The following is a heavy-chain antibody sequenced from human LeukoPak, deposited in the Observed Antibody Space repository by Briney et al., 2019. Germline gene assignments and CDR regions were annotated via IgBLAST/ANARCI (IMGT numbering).Heavy chain of an antibody. Sequence: GESLKISCKGSGYSFTSYWIGWVRQMPGKGLEWMGIIYPGDSDTRYSPSFQGQVTISADKSISTAYLQWSSLKASDTAMYYCARQGQRGYNYAYDAFDIWGQGTMVTVSS. CDR2: IYPGDSDT. V-gene: IGHV5-51*01. D-gene: IGHD5-18*01. CDR3: ARQGQRGYNYAYDAFDI. J-gene: IGHJ3*02. CDR1: GYSFTSYW.